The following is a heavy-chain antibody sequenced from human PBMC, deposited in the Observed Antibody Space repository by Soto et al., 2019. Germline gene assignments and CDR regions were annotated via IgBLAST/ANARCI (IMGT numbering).Heavy chain of an antibody. Sequence: PWGSRRLSCAASGFTFSTYAMYWVRQHPGKGLEWVSTISLRGSIKHYADSVKGRFTISRDNSKNTLYLQMNSLRAEDTAVYYCAKPSVCSSIRCYDGMDVWGKGTTVTVSS. D-gene: IGHD2-2*01. J-gene: IGHJ6*04. CDR1: GFTFSTYA. CDR2: ISLRGSIK. V-gene: IGHV3-23*01. CDR3: AKPSVCSSIRCYDGMDV.